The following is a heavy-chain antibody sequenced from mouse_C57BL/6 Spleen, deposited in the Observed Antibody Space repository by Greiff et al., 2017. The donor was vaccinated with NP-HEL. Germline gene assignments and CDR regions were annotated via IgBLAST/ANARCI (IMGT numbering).Heavy chain of an antibody. D-gene: IGHD2-1*01. CDR1: GFTFSSYT. J-gene: IGHJ3*01. CDR2: ISDGGSYT. CDR3: ANGGNYEGWFAY. V-gene: IGHV5-4*03. Sequence: EVKLVESGGGLVKPGGSLKLSCAASGFTFSSYTMSWVRQTPEKRLEWVATISDGGSYTYYPDNVKGRFTISRDNAKNNLYLQMSHLKSEDTAMYYFANGGNYEGWFAYWGQGTLVTVSA.